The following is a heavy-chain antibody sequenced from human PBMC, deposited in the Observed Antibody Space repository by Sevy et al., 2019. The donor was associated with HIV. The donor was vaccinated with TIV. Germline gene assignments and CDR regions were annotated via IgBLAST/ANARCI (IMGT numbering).Heavy chain of an antibody. CDR3: ARDGLGGFAQTLDV. J-gene: IGHJ6*02. CDR1: GFSFSSYA. Sequence: GGYLRLSCAASGFSFSSYAMLWVRQAPGKGLDWVALILYDGSNKYYADSVKGRFTISRDNAKNTLYLQMNSLRPEDTAVSYCARDGLGGFAQTLDVWGQGTTVTVSS. V-gene: IGHV3-30*04. D-gene: IGHD3-16*01. CDR2: ILYDGSNK.